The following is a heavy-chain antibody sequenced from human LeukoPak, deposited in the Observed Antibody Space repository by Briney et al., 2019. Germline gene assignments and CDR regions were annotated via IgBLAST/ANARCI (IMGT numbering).Heavy chain of an antibody. CDR1: GFPFSSYA. D-gene: IGHD3-22*01. CDR3: ARVRGYDSRDLDY. J-gene: IGHJ4*02. Sequence: GGSLRLSCAVSGFPFSSYAMSWVRQAPGKGLEWVSIISGSGSSTYYADSVKGRFTISRDNSKSTLYLQMNSLRAEDTAVYSCARVRGYDSRDLDYWGQGTLVTVSS. CDR2: ISGSGSST. V-gene: IGHV3-23*01.